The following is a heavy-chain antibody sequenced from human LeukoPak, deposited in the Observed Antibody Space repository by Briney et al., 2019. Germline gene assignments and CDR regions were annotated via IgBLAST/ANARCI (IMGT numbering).Heavy chain of an antibody. CDR3: ARVVAFYDSWSGLNHYGMDV. V-gene: IGHV3-7*01. CDR1: GFTFSTYW. Sequence: GGSLRLSCAASGFTFSTYWMAWVRQAPGKGLEWVANIKKDGSEKYYVDSVKGRFTVSRDNAKNSLYLQVNDLRAEDTAVYSCARVVAFYDSWSGLNHYGMDVWGQGTTVTVSS. D-gene: IGHD3-3*01. J-gene: IGHJ6*02. CDR2: IKKDGSEK.